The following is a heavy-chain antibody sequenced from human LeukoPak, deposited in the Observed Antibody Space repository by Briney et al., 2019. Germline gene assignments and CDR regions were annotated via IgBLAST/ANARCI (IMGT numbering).Heavy chain of an antibody. V-gene: IGHV4-38-2*02. CDR2: IYHSGST. CDR3: ARGSIAMVDDY. J-gene: IGHJ4*02. CDR1: GYSISSGYY. D-gene: IGHD5-18*01. Sequence: SETLSLTCTVSGYSISSGYYWGWIRQPPGKGLEWIGSIYHSGSTYYNPSLKSRVTISVDTSKNQFSLKLSSVTAADTAVYYCARGSIAMVDDYWGQGTLVTVSS.